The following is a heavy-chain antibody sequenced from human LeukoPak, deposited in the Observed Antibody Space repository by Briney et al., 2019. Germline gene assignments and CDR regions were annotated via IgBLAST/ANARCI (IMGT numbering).Heavy chain of an antibody. V-gene: IGHV3-15*01. CDR3: TTRTMDGGGAFDI. Sequence: GGSLRLSCAASGFTFSNAWMSWVRQAPGKGLEWVGRIKSKTDGGTTDYAAPVKGRFTISRDDSKNTLYLQMNSLKTEDTAVYYCTTRTMDGGGAFDIWGQGTMVTVSS. J-gene: IGHJ3*02. CDR1: GFTFSNAW. CDR2: IKSKTDGGTT. D-gene: IGHD3-10*01.